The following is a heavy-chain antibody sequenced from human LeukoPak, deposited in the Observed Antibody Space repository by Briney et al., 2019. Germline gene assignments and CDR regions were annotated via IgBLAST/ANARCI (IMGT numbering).Heavy chain of an antibody. J-gene: IGHJ4*02. CDR2: INPNSGGT. CDR1: GYTFTSYD. V-gene: IGHV1-2*02. CDR3: AKSTGVTPYPLFGSDY. D-gene: IGHD3-3*01. Sequence: ASVKVSCKASGYTFTSYDINWVRQATGQGLEWMGWINPNSGGTNYAQKFQGRVTMTRDTSISTAYMELSRLRSDDTAVYYCAKSTGVTPYPLFGSDYWGQGTLVTVSS.